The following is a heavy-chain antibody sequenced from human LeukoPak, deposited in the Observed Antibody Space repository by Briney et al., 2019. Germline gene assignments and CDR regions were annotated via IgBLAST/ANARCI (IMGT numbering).Heavy chain of an antibody. CDR1: GYRFTSYG. CDR3: ARGGDGDILTGLVFDY. J-gene: IGHJ4*02. Sequence: ASVKVSCKASGYRFTSYGITWVRQAPGQGLEWMGWISAYNGNTNYAQKLQGRVTMTTDTSTSTAYMELRSLRSDDTAVYDCARGGDGDILTGLVFDYWGQGTLVTVSS. V-gene: IGHV1-18*01. D-gene: IGHD3-9*01. CDR2: ISAYNGNT.